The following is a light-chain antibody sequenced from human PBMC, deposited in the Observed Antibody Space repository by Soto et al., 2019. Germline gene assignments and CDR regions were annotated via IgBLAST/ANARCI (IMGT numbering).Light chain of an antibody. CDR1: QGVLYDSKNF. CDR3: QQYYGPPLT. CDR2: WSC. J-gene: IGKJ4*01. Sequence: DIVMTQWPDSLTASLGERATINCKPSQGVLYDSKNFLAWYQLKPRQPPKLLISWSCTRASGLPDRFSGSGSATTFTPTISNLQAEDGGICSCQQYYGPPLTSGGGTKVESK. V-gene: IGKV4-1*01.